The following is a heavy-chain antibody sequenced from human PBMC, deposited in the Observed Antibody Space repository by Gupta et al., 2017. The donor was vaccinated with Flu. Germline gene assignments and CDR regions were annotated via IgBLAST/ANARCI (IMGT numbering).Heavy chain of an antibody. CDR1: TYA. CDR2: IIPIFGAT. V-gene: IGHV1-69*06. Sequence: TYAISWVRQAPGQGLEWMGGIIPIFGATNDAQKFQGRVTITADKSTSTAYMELSSLRSEDTAVYYCARSADNWSYDGDFYHYYLDLWGTGTTVIVSS. J-gene: IGHJ6*03. CDR3: ARSADNWSYDGDFYHYYLDL. D-gene: IGHD1-7*01.